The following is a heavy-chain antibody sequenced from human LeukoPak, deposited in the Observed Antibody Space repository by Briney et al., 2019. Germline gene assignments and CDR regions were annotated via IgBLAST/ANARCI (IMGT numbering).Heavy chain of an antibody. CDR1: SGSISSSNYY. J-gene: IGHJ5*02. CDR2: IYYSGTT. D-gene: IGHD2-2*01. CDR3: ARHVCGSSSCYSPPYNWFDP. Sequence: PSETLSLTCTVSSGSISSSNYYWGWIRQPPGKGLEWIGSIYYSGTTYYNPSLKSRVTMSVDTSKNQFSLELSSVTAADTAVYYCARHVCGSSSCYSPPYNWFDPCGQGTLVTVSS. V-gene: IGHV4-39*01.